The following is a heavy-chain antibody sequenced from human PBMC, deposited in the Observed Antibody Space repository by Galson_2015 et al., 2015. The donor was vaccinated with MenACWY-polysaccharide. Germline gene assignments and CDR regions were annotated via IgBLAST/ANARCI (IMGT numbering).Heavy chain of an antibody. CDR1: GFPFSDSW. D-gene: IGHD3-3*01. J-gene: IGHJ3*01. Sequence: SLRLSCAASGFPFSDSWMTWIRQAPGKGLEWVATIKQSGSEKYYVDSVGGRFTVSRDNAKNSLYLQMNSLRAEDTAVYYCARARSWSGYFAFDFWGQGTMV. CDR2: IKQSGSEK. CDR3: ARARSWSGYFAFDF. V-gene: IGHV3-7*01.